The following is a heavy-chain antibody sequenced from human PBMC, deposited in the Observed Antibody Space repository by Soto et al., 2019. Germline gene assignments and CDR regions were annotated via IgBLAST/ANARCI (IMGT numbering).Heavy chain of an antibody. CDR2: IYYSGST. CDR3: AKGGRQWLVTSDFNY. Sequence: SETLSLTCTVSGSSISSYYWSWIRQPPGKGLEWIGYIYYSGSTNYNPSVKGRFTISRDSSKNTVSLEMTSLRAEDTAVYYCAKGGRQWLVTSDFNYWGQGALVTVSS. D-gene: IGHD6-19*01. CDR1: GSSISSYY. V-gene: IGHV4-59*01. J-gene: IGHJ4*02.